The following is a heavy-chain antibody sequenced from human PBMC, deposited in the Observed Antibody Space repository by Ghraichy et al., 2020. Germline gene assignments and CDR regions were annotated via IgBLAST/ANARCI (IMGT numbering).Heavy chain of an antibody. CDR2: INHSGST. D-gene: IGHD3-16*01. Sequence: SETLSLTCAVYGGSFSGYYWSWIRQPPGKGLEWIGEINHSGSTNYNPSLKSRVTISVDTSKNQFSLKLSSVTAADTAVYYCARGGRGTFSYWGQGTLVTVSS. J-gene: IGHJ4*02. CDR1: GGSFSGYY. V-gene: IGHV4-34*01. CDR3: ARGGRGTFSY.